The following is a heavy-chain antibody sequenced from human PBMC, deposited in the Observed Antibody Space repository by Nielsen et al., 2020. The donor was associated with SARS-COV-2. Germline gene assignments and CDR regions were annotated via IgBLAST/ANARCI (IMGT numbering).Heavy chain of an antibody. V-gene: IGHV1-18*01. CDR1: GYTFTSYG. CDR3: ASGSLFGESLGYYGMDV. Sequence: ASVKVSCTASGYTFTSYGISWVRQAPGQGLEWMGWISAYNGNTNYAQKLQGRVTMTTDTSTSTAYMELRSLRSDDTAVYYCASGSLFGESLGYYGMDVWGQGTTVTVSS. CDR2: ISAYNGNT. J-gene: IGHJ6*02. D-gene: IGHD3-10*02.